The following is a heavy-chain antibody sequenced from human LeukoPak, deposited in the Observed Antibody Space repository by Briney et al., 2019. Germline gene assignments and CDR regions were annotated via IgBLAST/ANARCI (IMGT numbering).Heavy chain of an antibody. V-gene: IGHV3-23*01. CDR1: GFTFSSSA. CDR3: AKDSAYSSGWYLDDY. D-gene: IGHD6-19*01. Sequence: GGSLRLSCAASGFTFSSSAMSWVRQVPGKGLEWVSAIGAGGGPTYYADPVKGRFTISRDDSKNTVYLQMNSLRAEDTALYFCAKDSAYSSGWYLDDYWGQGTLVTVSP. J-gene: IGHJ4*02. CDR2: IGAGGGPT.